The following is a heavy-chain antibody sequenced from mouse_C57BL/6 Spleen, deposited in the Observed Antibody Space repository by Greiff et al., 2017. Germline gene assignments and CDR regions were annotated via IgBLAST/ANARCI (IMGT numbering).Heavy chain of an antibody. J-gene: IGHJ4*01. CDR1: GFSLTNYG. CDR2: KWSDGST. CDR3: ARHGGGGCAMDY. V-gene: IGHV2-6-1*01. D-gene: IGHD3-3*01. Sequence: VMLVESGPGLVAPSQSLSITCPVSGFSLTNYGVHWVRQPPGKGLEWLVVKWSDGSTTYNSALKSRLSISKDNSKSQVFLKMNSLQTDDTAMYYCARHGGGGCAMDYWGQGTSVTVSS.